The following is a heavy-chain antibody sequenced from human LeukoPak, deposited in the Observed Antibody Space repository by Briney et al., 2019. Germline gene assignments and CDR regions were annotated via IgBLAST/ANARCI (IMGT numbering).Heavy chain of an antibody. CDR1: GYTFTSYG. V-gene: IGHV1-8*02. CDR2: MNPNSGNT. D-gene: IGHD3-3*01. Sequence: ASVKVSCKASGYTFTSYGISWVRQATGQGLEWMGWMNPNSGNTGYAQKFQGRVTMTRNTSISTAYMELSSLRSEDTAVYYCARAGELDYDFWSGNDYWGQGTLVTVSS. CDR3: ARAGELDYDFWSGNDY. J-gene: IGHJ4*02.